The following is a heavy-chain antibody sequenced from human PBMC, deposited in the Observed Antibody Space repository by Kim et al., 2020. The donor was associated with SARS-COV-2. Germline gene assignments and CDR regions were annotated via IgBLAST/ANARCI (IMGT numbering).Heavy chain of an antibody. J-gene: IGHJ4*02. V-gene: IGHV4-30-4*01. D-gene: IGHD3-3*01. CDR2: IYYSGST. CDR1: GGSISSGDYY. CDR3: ARDQRRITIFGVVITPDY. Sequence: SETLSLTCTVSGGSISSGDYYWSWIRQPPGKGLEWIGYIYYSGSTYYNPSLKSRVTISVDTSKNQFSLKLSSVTAADTAVYYCARDQRRITIFGVVITPDYWGQGTLVTVSS.